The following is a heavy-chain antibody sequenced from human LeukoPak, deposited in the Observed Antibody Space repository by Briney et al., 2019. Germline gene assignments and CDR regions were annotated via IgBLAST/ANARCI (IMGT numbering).Heavy chain of an antibody. CDR2: IGRNGDNT. D-gene: IGHD5-12*01. CDR1: GFTFSSLH. V-gene: IGHV3-23*01. Sequence: GGSLRLSCAASGFTFSSLHMTWVRQAPGKGLEWVSAIGRNGDNTYYADSVKGRFTVSRDNSKKMLYQQMSSLRAEDTAVYYCAKSNGKVAPYYFDYWGQGTLVTVSS. J-gene: IGHJ4*02. CDR3: AKSNGKVAPYYFDY.